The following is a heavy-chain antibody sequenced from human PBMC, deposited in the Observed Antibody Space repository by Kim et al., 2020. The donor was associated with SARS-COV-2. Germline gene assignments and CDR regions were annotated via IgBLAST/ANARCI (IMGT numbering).Heavy chain of an antibody. D-gene: IGHD5-18*01. J-gene: IGHJ5*02. Sequence: SETLSLTCSVSGVSIISGGYYWSWIRHLPGKGLECVGYISYSGTSYHTPFNPSLKSRVSISADTSKNQFSLRLSSVTAADTAVYYCATLRQLNFDPWGQGTLVTVSS. V-gene: IGHV4-31*03. CDR3: ATLRQLNFDP. CDR2: ISYSGTS. CDR1: GVSIISGGYY.